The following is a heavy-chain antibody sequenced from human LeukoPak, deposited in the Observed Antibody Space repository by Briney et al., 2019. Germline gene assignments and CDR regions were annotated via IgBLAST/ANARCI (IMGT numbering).Heavy chain of an antibody. CDR1: GFTFSSYA. Sequence: PGGSLRLSCAASGFTFSSYAMHWVRQAPGKGLEWVAVISYDGSNKYYADSVKGRFTISRDNSKNTLYLQMNSLRAEDTAVYYCARDRDGHYFDYWGQGTLVTVSS. D-gene: IGHD2-21*02. J-gene: IGHJ4*02. CDR3: ARDRDGHYFDY. CDR2: ISYDGSNK. V-gene: IGHV3-30*04.